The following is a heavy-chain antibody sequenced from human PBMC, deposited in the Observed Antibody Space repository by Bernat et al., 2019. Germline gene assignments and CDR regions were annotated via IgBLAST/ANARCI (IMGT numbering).Heavy chain of an antibody. J-gene: IGHJ5*02. Sequence: MQGGESGCKLEKPGACVKVSCKDSGYTFTSYGISWVRQAPGQGLEWMGWISAYNGNTNYAQKLQGRVTMTTDTSTSTAYMELRSLRSDDKAVYYCARAPPHYDILTGYPKNWFDPWGQGTLVTVSP. CDR2: ISAYNGNT. V-gene: IGHV1-18*01. D-gene: IGHD3-9*01. CDR1: GYTFTSYG. CDR3: ARAPPHYDILTGYPKNWFDP.